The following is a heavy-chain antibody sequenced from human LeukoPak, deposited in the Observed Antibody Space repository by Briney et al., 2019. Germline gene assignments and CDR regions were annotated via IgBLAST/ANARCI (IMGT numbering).Heavy chain of an antibody. D-gene: IGHD6-13*01. CDR3: ARRIAAAAYYFDY. J-gene: IGHJ4*02. CDR1: GDSISSSIYH. Sequence: SETLSLTCTVSGDSISSSIYHWAWIRQSPGKGLEWIVSMYYSGSTYYNASLKSRVTMSVDTSKNQFSLKLSSVTAADTAVYYCARRIAAAAYYFDYWGQGTLVTVSS. V-gene: IGHV4-39*07. CDR2: MYYSGST.